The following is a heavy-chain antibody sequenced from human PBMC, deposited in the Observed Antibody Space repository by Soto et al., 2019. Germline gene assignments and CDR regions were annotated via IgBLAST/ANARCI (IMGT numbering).Heavy chain of an antibody. V-gene: IGHV3-30*18. D-gene: IGHD2-15*01. J-gene: IGHJ6*02. Sequence: GGSLRLSCAASGFTFSSYGMHWVRQAPGKGLEWVAVISYDGSNKYYADSVKGRFTISRDNSKNTLYLQMNSLRAEDTAVYYCAKDIFRVPPEDIVVVVAATNYYYYYGMDVWGQGTTVTVSS. CDR1: GFTFSSYG. CDR2: ISYDGSNK. CDR3: AKDIFRVPPEDIVVVVAATNYYYYYGMDV.